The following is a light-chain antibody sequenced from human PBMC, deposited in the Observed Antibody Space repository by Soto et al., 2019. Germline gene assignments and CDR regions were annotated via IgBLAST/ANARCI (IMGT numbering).Light chain of an antibody. Sequence: QSALTQPRSVSGSPGQSVTISCTGTSSDVGNYNFVSWYQQHPGKAPKLMIYDVSKRPSGVPDRFSGSKSGNTASLNISGLQSDDEADYYCFSYAGSYTSLFGGGTKVTVL. CDR3: FSYAGSYTSL. CDR1: SSDVGNYNF. V-gene: IGLV2-11*01. J-gene: IGLJ2*01. CDR2: DVS.